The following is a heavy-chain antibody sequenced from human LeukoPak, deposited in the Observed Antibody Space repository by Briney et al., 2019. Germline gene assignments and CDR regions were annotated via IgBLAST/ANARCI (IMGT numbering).Heavy chain of an antibody. CDR3: ARGGRDYDSSGYYYAHDY. D-gene: IGHD3-22*01. CDR2: MNPNSGNT. J-gene: IGHJ4*02. CDR1: GYTFTSYD. V-gene: IGHV1-8*01. Sequence: GASVKVSCKASGYTFTSYDSNWVRQATGQGLEWMGWMNPNSGNTGYAQKFQGRVTMTRNTSISTAYMELSSLRSEDTAVYYCARGGRDYDSSGYYYAHDYWGQGTLVTVSS.